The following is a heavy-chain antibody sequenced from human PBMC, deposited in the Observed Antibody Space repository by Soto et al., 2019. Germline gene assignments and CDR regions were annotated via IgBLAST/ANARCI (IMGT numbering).Heavy chain of an antibody. D-gene: IGHD6-19*01. V-gene: IGHV4-59*08. CDR1: GGSISSYY. CDR2: IYYSGST. CDR3: ARVRIPYSSVYFDY. J-gene: IGHJ4*02. Sequence: NPSETLSLTCTVSGGSISSYYWSWIRQPPGKGLEWIGYIYYSGSTNYNPSLKSRVTISVDTSKNQFSLKLSSVTAADTAVYYCARVRIPYSSVYFDYWGQGTLVTVSS.